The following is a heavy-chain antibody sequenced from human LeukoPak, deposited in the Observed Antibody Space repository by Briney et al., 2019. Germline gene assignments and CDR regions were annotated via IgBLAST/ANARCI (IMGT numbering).Heavy chain of an antibody. D-gene: IGHD3-22*01. CDR1: EFTVSSSY. J-gene: IGHJ4*02. V-gene: IGHV3-66*01. CDR3: ASSGYYPYYFDY. CDR2: IYSGGST. Sequence: GGSLRLSCAASEFTVSSSYMSWVRQAPGKGLEWVSVIYSGGSTYYADSVKGRFTTSRDNSKSTLSLQMSSLRAEDTAVYYCASSGYYPYYFDYWGQGTLVTVSS.